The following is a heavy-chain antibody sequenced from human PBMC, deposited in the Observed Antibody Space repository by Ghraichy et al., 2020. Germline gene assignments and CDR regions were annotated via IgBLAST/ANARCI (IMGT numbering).Heavy chain of an antibody. CDR1: GFTFSSYA. Sequence: GGSLRLSCAASGFTFSSYAMSWVRQAPGKGLEWVSAISGSGGSTYYADSVKGRFTISRDNSKNTLYLQMNSLRAEDTAVYYCAKVPDIVVVPASTLFDPWGQGTLVTVSS. J-gene: IGHJ5*02. D-gene: IGHD2-2*01. CDR2: ISGSGGST. CDR3: AKVPDIVVVPASTLFDP. V-gene: IGHV3-23*01.